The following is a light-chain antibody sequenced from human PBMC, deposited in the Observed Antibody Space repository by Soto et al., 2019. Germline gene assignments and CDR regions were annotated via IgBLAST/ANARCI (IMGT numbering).Light chain of an antibody. CDR3: QQRSNWPWT. V-gene: IGKV3-11*01. CDR2: DAS. J-gene: IGKJ1*01. Sequence: EIVLTQSPATLSLSPGERATLSCRASQSVSSYLAWYQQKPGQAPRLLIYDASNRATGIPARFSGSGSGTDFTLTIRSLEPEDFAVYYCQQRSNWPWTFGQETKVEIK. CDR1: QSVSSY.